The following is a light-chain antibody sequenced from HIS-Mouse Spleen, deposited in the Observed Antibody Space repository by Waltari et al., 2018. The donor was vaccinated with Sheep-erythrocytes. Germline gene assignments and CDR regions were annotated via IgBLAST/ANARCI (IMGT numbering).Light chain of an antibody. Sequence: QSALTQPASVSGSPGQSITISCTGTSSDVGCYNLVSWYQPHPGKAPKLMIYEGSKRPSGVSNRFSGSKSGNTASLTISGLQAEDEADYYCCSYAGSSTYVVFGGGTKLTVL. J-gene: IGLJ2*01. CDR1: SSDVGCYNL. V-gene: IGLV2-23*01. CDR3: CSYAGSSTYVV. CDR2: EGS.